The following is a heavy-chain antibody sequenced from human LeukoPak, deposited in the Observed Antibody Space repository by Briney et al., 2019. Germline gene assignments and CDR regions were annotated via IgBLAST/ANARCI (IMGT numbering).Heavy chain of an antibody. CDR3: ARLTYYYGSGSYLFDY. Sequence: SETLSLTCAVYGGSFSGYYWSWIRQPPGKGLEWIGYIYYSGSTNYNPSLKSRVTISVDTSKNQFSLKLSSVTAADTAVYYCARLTYYYGSGSYLFDYWGQGTLVTVSS. CDR2: IYYSGST. V-gene: IGHV4-59*08. D-gene: IGHD3-10*01. J-gene: IGHJ4*02. CDR1: GGSFSGYY.